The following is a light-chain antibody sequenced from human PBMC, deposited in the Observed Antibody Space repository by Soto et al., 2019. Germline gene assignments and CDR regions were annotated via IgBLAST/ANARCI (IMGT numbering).Light chain of an antibody. V-gene: IGLV2-18*01. CDR2: EVS. CDR3: PLYTSVNAYV. CDR1: STDFVSYNR. J-gene: IGLJ1*01. Sequence: QSALTQTPSVSGSPGQSVTISCTGTSTDFVSYNRVSWYQQPPGTAPKLMIYEVSKRPSGVHDRFSGSKSGNTASLTISGLQAADDADYYCPLYTSVNAYVFGTGTEYTVL.